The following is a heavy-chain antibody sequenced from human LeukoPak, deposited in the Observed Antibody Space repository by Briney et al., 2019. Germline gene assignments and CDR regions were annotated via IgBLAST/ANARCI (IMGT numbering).Heavy chain of an antibody. CDR2: INPNSGGT. J-gene: IGHJ5*02. V-gene: IGHV1-2*02. CDR1: GYTFTGYY. D-gene: IGHD3-10*01. Sequence: ASVKVSCKASGYTFTGYYMHWVRQAPGQRLEWMGWINPNSGGTNYAQKFQGRVTMTRDTSISTAYMELSRLRSDDTAVHYCARELYCYGSGFAGAPDNWFDPWGQGTLVTVSS. CDR3: ARELYCYGSGFAGAPDNWFDP.